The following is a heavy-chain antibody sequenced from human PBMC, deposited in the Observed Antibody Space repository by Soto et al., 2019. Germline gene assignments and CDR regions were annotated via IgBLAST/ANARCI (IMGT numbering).Heavy chain of an antibody. CDR1: GFTFSSYG. CDR3: AREFWSGHFDY. D-gene: IGHD3-3*01. J-gene: IGHJ4*02. V-gene: IGHV3-33*01. CDR2: IWYDGSNK. Sequence: PGGSLRLSCAASGFTFSSYGMHWVRQAPGKGLEWVAVIWYDGSNKYNADSVKGRFTISRDNSKNTLYLQMNSLRAEDTAVYYCAREFWSGHFDYWGQGTLVTVSS.